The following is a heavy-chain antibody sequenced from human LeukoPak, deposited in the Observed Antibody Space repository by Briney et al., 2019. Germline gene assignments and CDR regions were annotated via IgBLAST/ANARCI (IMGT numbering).Heavy chain of an antibody. J-gene: IGHJ4*02. CDR2: ISVRSNYR. CDR3: VRLRRNNDRSGYYYYYDY. V-gene: IGHV3-21*01. Sequence: GGSLTLSCAASGYTFSDVSVNWVRQAPGEGLEWVSSISVRSNYRYYADSVRGRFTISRDDARDSLFLQMNSLRAEDTAVYFCVRLRRNNDRSGYYYYYDYWGQGTLVTVSS. CDR1: GYTFSDVS. D-gene: IGHD3-22*01.